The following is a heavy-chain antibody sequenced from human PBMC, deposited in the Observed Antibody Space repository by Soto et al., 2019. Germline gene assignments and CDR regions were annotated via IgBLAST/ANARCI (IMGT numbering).Heavy chain of an antibody. J-gene: IGHJ4*02. Sequence: QVQLVQSGAEVKKPGSSVKVSCKASGGTFSSYSISWVRQTPGQGLEWMGGIIPIFGTANYAQKFQGRGTITADESTSTAYMERSSLRSEDTAVYYCAIEYSSSPPYYPIGYWGQGTLVTVSS. CDR3: AIEYSSSPPYYPIGY. CDR1: GGTFSSYS. D-gene: IGHD6-6*01. V-gene: IGHV1-69*01. CDR2: IIPIFGTA.